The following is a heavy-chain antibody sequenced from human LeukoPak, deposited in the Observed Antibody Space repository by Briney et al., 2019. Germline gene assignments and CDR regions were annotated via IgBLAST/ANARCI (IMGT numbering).Heavy chain of an antibody. CDR3: AKDMDTAMSPFDY. D-gene: IGHD5-18*01. CDR2: ISGSGSST. V-gene: IGHV3-23*01. J-gene: IGHJ4*02. CDR1: GFTFSSYA. Sequence: GGSLRLSCAASGFTFSSYAMSWVRQAPGKGLEWLSAISGSGSSTYYADSVKGRFTISRDNAKNSLYLQMNSLRAEDTAVYYCAKDMDTAMSPFDYWGQGTLVTVSS.